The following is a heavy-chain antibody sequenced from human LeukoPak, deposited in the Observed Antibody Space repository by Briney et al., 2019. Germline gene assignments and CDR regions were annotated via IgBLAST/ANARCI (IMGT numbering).Heavy chain of an antibody. V-gene: IGHV3-48*03. CDR3: ARDSRLAPGRWYFDL. CDR1: GFTFSSYE. CDR2: ISSSGSTI. J-gene: IGHJ2*01. Sequence: GSLRLSCAASGFTFSSYEMNWVRQAPGKGLEWVSYISSSGSTIYYADSVKGRFTISRDNAKNSLYLQMNSLRAEDTAVYYCARDSRLAPGRWYFDLWGRGTLVTVSS. D-gene: IGHD2-2*01.